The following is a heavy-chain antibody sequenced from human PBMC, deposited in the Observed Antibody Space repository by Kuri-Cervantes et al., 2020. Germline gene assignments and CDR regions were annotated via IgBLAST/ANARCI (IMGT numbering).Heavy chain of an antibody. Sequence: GSLRLSCAVYGGSFSGYYWSWVRQPPGKGLEWLGEINHSGSTNYNPSLKSRVTISVDTSKNQFSLKLSSVTAADTAVYYCGLGDYEGSFDYWGQGTLVTVSS. CDR2: INHSGST. CDR3: GLGDYEGSFDY. J-gene: IGHJ4*02. D-gene: IGHD4-17*01. CDR1: GGSFSGYY. V-gene: IGHV4-34*01.